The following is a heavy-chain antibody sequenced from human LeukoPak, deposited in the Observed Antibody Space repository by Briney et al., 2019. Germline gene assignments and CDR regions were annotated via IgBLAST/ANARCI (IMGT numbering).Heavy chain of an antibody. V-gene: IGHV4-61*02. CDR2: IYTSGST. J-gene: IGHJ3*02. CDR1: GGSISSGSYY. CDR3: ARARDYYDSSGYMDAFDI. Sequence: SETLSLTCTVSGGSISSGSYYWSWIRRPAGKGLEWIGRIYTSGSTNYNPSLKSRVTISVDTSKNQFSLKLSSVTAADTAVYYCARARDYYDSSGYMDAFDIWGQGTMVTVSS. D-gene: IGHD3-22*01.